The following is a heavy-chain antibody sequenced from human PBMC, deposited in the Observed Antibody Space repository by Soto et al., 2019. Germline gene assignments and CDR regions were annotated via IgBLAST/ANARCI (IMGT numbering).Heavy chain of an antibody. CDR3: ARYSPPKKSYDSNPGWFDP. Sequence: QVQLQESGPGLVRPSETLSLSCTVSGGSMTSYYWRWIRQPPGKGLAWLGHVYSSGTSKYNVSTESRITMSVDTSRNKFSLSLNSGTGADTAVYFCARYSPPKKSYDSNPGWFDPWGQGTLVAVSS. D-gene: IGHD2-15*01. V-gene: IGHV4-59*01. CDR1: GGSMTSYY. J-gene: IGHJ5*02. CDR2: VYSSGTS.